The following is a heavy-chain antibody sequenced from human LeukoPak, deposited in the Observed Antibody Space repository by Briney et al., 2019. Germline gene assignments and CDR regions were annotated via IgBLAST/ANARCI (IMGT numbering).Heavy chain of an antibody. CDR1: GFTFSNAW. CDR3: TTDDYVLRYFDWLPDY. Sequence: GGSLRLSCAASGFTFSNAWMSWVRQAPGKGLEWVGRIKSKTDGGTTDYAAPVKDRFTISRDDSKNTLYLQMNSLKTEDTAVYYCTTDDYVLRYFDWLPDYWGQGTLVTVSS. J-gene: IGHJ4*02. CDR2: IKSKTDGGTT. D-gene: IGHD3-9*01. V-gene: IGHV3-15*01.